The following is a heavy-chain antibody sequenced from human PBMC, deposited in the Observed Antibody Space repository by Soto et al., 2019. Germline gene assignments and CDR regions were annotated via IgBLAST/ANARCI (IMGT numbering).Heavy chain of an antibody. CDR1: WFPFCSYW. CDR2: IKQDGSEK. CDR3: ARDPNIVLVPAALRSYYYYYGMAV. J-gene: IGHJ6*02. D-gene: IGHD2-2*01. Sequence: GGALRLSCAAPWFPFCSYWVRWVRPAPGEGVEWGGNIKQDGSEKYYVDSVKGRFTISRDNAKNSLYLQMNSLRAEDTAVYYCARDPNIVLVPAALRSYYYYYGMAVWGQGTTVTVSS. V-gene: IGHV3-7*01.